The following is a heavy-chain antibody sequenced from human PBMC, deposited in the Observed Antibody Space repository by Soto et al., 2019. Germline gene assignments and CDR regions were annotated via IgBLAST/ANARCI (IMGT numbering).Heavy chain of an antibody. Sequence: QVQLQESGPGLVKPSQTLSLTCSVSGASISFDDYYWSWIRQPPGKGLEWIGYIYYSGSTYYNPSLKSRITISVDTSKNQFFLNLTSVTAADTAVYYCARARDVALFDYWGQGTLVTASS. CDR1: GASISFDDYY. V-gene: IGHV4-30-4*01. CDR3: ARARDVALFDY. J-gene: IGHJ4*02. CDR2: IYYSGST. D-gene: IGHD3-16*01.